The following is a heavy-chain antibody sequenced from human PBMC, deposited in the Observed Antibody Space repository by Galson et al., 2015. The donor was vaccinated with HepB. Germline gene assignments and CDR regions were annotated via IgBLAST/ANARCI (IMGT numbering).Heavy chain of an antibody. CDR3: ARPSGSYSPYYYYGMDV. CDR1: GGTFSSYA. J-gene: IGHJ6*02. CDR2: IIPIFGTA. V-gene: IGHV1-69*13. Sequence: SVKVSCKASGGTFSSYAISWVRQAPGQGLEWMGGIIPIFGTANYAQKFQGRVTITADESTSTAYMELSSLRSEDTAVYYCARPSGSYSPYYYYGMDVWGQGTTVTVSS. D-gene: IGHD1-26*01.